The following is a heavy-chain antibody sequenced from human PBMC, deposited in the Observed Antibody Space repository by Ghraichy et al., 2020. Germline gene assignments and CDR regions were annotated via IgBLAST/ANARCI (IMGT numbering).Heavy chain of an antibody. CDR3: ARDLYGDDHFDY. J-gene: IGHJ4*02. CDR2: IYYSGST. D-gene: IGHD4-17*01. CDR1: GGSISSYY. Sequence: SQTLSLTCTVSGGSISSYYWSWIRQPPGKGLEWIGYIYYSGSTNYNPSLKSRVTISVDTSKNQFSLKLSSVTAADTAVYYCARDLYGDDHFDYLGQGTLVTVSS. V-gene: IGHV4-59*01.